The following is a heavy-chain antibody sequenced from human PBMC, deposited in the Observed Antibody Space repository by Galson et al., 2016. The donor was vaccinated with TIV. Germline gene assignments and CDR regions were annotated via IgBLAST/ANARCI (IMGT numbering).Heavy chain of an antibody. D-gene: IGHD3-3*01. CDR3: ARGAPSVFGVIMTPDY. J-gene: IGHJ4*02. Sequence: CAISGDSVSSPSAAWNWIRQSPSRGLEWLGRTYYRSTWYNDYAASLKRRITINPDTSKNQFSLQLTSVTPEDAAVYYCARGAPSVFGVIMTPDYWGQGTLVTVSS. CDR2: TYYRSTWYN. V-gene: IGHV6-1*01. CDR1: GDSVSSPSAA.